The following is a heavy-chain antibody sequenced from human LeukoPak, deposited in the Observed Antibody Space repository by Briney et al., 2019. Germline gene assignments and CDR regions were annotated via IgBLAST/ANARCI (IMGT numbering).Heavy chain of an antibody. D-gene: IGHD3-22*01. CDR1: GGSISSGGYY. V-gene: IGHV4-31*03. CDR3: AGTYYYDSSGYYYTGYYYYGMDV. J-gene: IGHJ6*02. Sequence: PSETLSLTCTVPGGSISSGGYYWSWVRQHPGKGLEWIGYIYYSGTTYYNPSLKSRVTISVDTSKNQFSLKLSSVTAADTAVYYCAGTYYYDSSGYYYTGYYYYGMDVWGQGTTVTVSS. CDR2: IYYSGTT.